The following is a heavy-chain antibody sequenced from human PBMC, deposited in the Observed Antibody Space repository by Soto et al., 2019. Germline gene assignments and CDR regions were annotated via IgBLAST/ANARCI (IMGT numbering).Heavy chain of an antibody. J-gene: IGHJ4*02. V-gene: IGHV4-30-4*01. CDR2: IYYIGIT. Sequence: QVQLQESGPGLVKPSQTLSLTCTVSGDSISSGDYYWSWIRQPPGKGLEWIGYIYYIGITKYNPSLKSRLTISVDTSKNQFSLKVTSVTAADTAIYYCARHYNLPDYWGQGTLVTVSS. CDR1: GDSISSGDYY. D-gene: IGHD1-1*01. CDR3: ARHYNLPDY.